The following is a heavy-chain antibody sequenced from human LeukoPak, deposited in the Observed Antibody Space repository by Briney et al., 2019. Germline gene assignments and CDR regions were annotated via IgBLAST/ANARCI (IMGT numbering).Heavy chain of an antibody. D-gene: IGHD1-26*01. V-gene: IGHV1-69*13. CDR3: AREVSGTYCDY. CDR1: GGTFSNYA. Sequence: SVKVSCKASGGTFSNYAISWVRQAPGQGLEWMGGIIPILGTSNYAQKLQDRLTITADESTSTAYLELSSLTSADAAVYYCAREVSGTYCDYWGQGSLVTVSS. CDR2: IIPILGTS. J-gene: IGHJ4*02.